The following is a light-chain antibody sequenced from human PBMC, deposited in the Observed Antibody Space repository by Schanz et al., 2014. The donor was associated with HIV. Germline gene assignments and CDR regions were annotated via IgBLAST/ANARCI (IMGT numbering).Light chain of an antibody. CDR2: SNN. V-gene: IGLV1-44*01. Sequence: QSVLTQPPSASATPGQRVTISCSGSRSNIGRNTVNWYQQLPRTAPKLLIYSNNQRPSGVPDRFSGSKSGTSASLAISGLRSEDEADYYCAAWDDSLSVVFGGGTKLTVL. CDR1: RSNIGRNT. CDR3: AAWDDSLSVV. J-gene: IGLJ2*01.